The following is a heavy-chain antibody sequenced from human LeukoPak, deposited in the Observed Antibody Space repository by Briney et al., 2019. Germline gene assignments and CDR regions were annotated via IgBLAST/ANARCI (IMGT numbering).Heavy chain of an antibody. CDR3: ARLGSIAAAGTGFDY. CDR1: GYSFTSYW. V-gene: IGHV5-51*01. Sequence: GESLKISCKGSGYSFTSYWIGWVRQMPGKGLEWMGIIYPGDSDTRYSPSFQVHVTISADKSISTAYLQWSSLKASDTAMYYCARLGSIAAAGTGFDYWGQGTLVTVSS. CDR2: IYPGDSDT. J-gene: IGHJ4*02. D-gene: IGHD6-13*01.